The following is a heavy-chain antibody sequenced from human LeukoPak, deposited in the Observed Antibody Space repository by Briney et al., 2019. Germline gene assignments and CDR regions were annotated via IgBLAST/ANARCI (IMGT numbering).Heavy chain of an antibody. V-gene: IGHV3-53*01. Sequence: PGGSLRLSCAASGFTVSSNYMSWVRQAPGKGLEWVSVIYSGGSTYYADSVKGRFTISRDNSKNTLYLQMNSLRAEDTAVYYCARETSSSSGYYFDYWGQGTLVTVSS. D-gene: IGHD6-6*01. CDR2: IYSGGST. J-gene: IGHJ4*02. CDR3: ARETSSSSGYYFDY. CDR1: GFTVSSNY.